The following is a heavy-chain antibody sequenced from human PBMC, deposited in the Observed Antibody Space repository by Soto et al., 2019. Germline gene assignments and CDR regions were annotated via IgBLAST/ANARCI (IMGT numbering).Heavy chain of an antibody. CDR2: IFHDGTA. V-gene: IGHV4-4*02. CDR3: ARLVYDTRLDYMYFDF. D-gene: IGHD3-10*01. Sequence: PSETLSLTCAVSGVSLTSGNWWTWVRQSPQRGLEYIGEIFHDGTANYYPSFERRVAMSVDTSRNQFSLKLTSVTAADTAVYFCARLVYDTRLDYMYFDFWGPGNLV. J-gene: IGHJ4*02. CDR1: GVSLTSGNW.